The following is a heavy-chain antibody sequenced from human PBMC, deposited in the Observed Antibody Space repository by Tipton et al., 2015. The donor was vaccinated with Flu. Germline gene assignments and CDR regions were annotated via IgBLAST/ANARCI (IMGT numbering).Heavy chain of an antibody. J-gene: IGHJ4*02. CDR2: NYYSGST. V-gene: IGHV4-31*03. CDR1: GGSISSGGYY. D-gene: IGHD3-22*01. Sequence: TLSLTCTVSGGSISSGGYYWSWIRQHPGKGLEWIGYNYYSGSTYYNPSLKSRVTISVDTSKNQFSLKLSSVTAADTAVYYCAREGDYYDSSGPISLFYYWGQGTLVTVSS. CDR3: AREGDYYDSSGPISLFYY.